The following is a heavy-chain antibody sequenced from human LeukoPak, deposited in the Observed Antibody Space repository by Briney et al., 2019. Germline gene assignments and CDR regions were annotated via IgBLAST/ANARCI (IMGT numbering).Heavy chain of an antibody. V-gene: IGHV4-34*01. CDR2: INHSGST. D-gene: IGHD5-12*01. J-gene: IGHJ4*02. CDR1: GGSFSGYY. Sequence: SETLSLACAVYGGSFSGYYWSWIRQPPGKGLEWIGEINHSGSTNYNPSLKSRVTISVDTSKNQFSLKLSSVTAADTAVYYCARARGGYNYRYYFDYWGQGTLVTVSS. CDR3: ARARGGYNYRYYFDY.